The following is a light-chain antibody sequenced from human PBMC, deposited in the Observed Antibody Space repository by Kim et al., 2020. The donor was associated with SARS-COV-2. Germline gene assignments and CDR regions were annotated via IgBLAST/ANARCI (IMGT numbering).Light chain of an antibody. CDR1: QDISNY. V-gene: IGKV1-33*01. Sequence: DIQMTQSPSSLSASVGDRITITCQASQDISNYLNWYHQKLGKAPKLLIYDASNLETGVPARFSGSGSGTDFTFTISSLQPEDTGTYYCQQYDNLPLTFGGGTKLEIK. J-gene: IGKJ4*01. CDR3: QQYDNLPLT. CDR2: DAS.